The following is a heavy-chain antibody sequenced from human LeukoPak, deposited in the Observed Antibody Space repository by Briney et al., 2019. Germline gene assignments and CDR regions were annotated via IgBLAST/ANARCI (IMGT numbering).Heavy chain of an antibody. CDR3: AREVSSGYFDY. CDR2: ITGSGGST. V-gene: IGHV3-23*01. CDR1: GFTFSSQG. J-gene: IGHJ4*02. Sequence: PGGSLRLSCATSGFTFSSQGMSWVRQAPGKGLEWVSAITGSGGSTYYADSVKGRFTISRDNSKNTLYLQMNSLRAEDTAVYYCAREVSSGYFDYWGQGTLVTVSS.